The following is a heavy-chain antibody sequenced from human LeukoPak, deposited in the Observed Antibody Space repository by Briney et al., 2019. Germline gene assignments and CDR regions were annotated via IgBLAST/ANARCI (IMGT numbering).Heavy chain of an antibody. D-gene: IGHD2-15*01. V-gene: IGHV1-69*04. Sequence: SVKVSCKASGYTFTGYYMHWVRQAPGQGLEWMGRIIPILGIANYAQKFQGRVTITADKSTSTAYMELSSLRSEDTAVYYCARDRCSGGSCYSDYYYGMDVWGQGTTVTVSS. CDR3: ARDRCSGGSCYSDYYYGMDV. J-gene: IGHJ6*02. CDR2: IIPILGIA. CDR1: GYTFTGYY.